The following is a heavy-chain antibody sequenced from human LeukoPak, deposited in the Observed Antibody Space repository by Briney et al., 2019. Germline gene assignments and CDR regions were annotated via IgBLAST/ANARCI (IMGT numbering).Heavy chain of an antibody. CDR3: ARAGGFWSGYGMDV. J-gene: IGHJ6*02. CDR2: ISYDGSNK. D-gene: IGHD3-3*01. V-gene: IGHV3-30*03. Sequence: PGRSLRLSCAASGFTFSSYGIHWVRQAPGKGLEWVAVISYDGSNKYYADSVKGRFTISRDNSKNTLYLQMNSLRAEDTAVYYCARAGGFWSGYGMDVWGQGTTVTVSS. CDR1: GFTFSSYG.